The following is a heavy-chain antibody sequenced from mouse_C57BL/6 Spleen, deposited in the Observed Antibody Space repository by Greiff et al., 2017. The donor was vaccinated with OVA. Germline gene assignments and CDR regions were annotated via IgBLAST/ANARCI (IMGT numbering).Heavy chain of an antibody. Sequence: EVQLQQSGAELVKPGASVKLSCTASGFNIKDYYMHWVKQRTEQGLEWIGRIDPEDGETKYAPKFQGKATITADTSSNTAYLQLSSLTSEDTAVYYCARRGGITTVVAEDYYAMDYWGQGTSVTVSS. CDR3: ARRGGITTVVAEDYYAMDY. CDR2: IDPEDGET. D-gene: IGHD1-1*01. J-gene: IGHJ4*01. V-gene: IGHV14-2*01. CDR1: GFNIKDYY.